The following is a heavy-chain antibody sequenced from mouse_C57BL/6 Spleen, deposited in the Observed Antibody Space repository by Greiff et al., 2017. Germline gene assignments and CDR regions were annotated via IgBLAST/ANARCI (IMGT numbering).Heavy chain of an antibody. J-gene: IGHJ1*03. CDR2: IYPGDGDT. Sequence: QVQLQQSGPELVKPGASVKISCKASGYAFSSSWMNWVKQRPGKGLEWIGRIYPGDGDTNYNGKFKGKATLTADKSSSTAYMQLSSLTSEDSAVYFCARDRGYDAGRYFDVWGTGTTVTVSS. D-gene: IGHD2-2*01. V-gene: IGHV1-82*01. CDR3: ARDRGYDAGRYFDV. CDR1: GYAFSSSW.